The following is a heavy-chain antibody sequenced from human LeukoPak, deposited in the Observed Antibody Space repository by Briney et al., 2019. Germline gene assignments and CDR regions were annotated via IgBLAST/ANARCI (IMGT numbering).Heavy chain of an antibody. CDR1: GGSISSSIYY. CDR2: IYYSGST. Sequence: SETLSLTCTVSGGSISSSIYYWGWIRQPPGKGLEWIGSIYYSGSTYYNPSLKSRVTISVDTSKNQFSLKQSSVTAADTAVYYCARHLSFGRYYYYYMDVWGKGTTVTVSS. CDR3: ARHLSFGRYYYYYMDV. D-gene: IGHD3-16*01. J-gene: IGHJ6*03. V-gene: IGHV4-39*01.